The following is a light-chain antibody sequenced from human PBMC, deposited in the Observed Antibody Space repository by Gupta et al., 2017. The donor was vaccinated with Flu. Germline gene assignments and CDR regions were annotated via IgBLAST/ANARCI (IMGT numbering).Light chain of an antibody. CDR2: DAS. CDR3: QQYDNLPLT. Sequence: DIQMTPSPSSLSASVGDRVTITCQASQDISNYLNWYQQKPGKAPKLLIYDASNLETGVPSRFSGRGSGTDFTVTISSLQTEDIATYYCQQYDNLPLTFGGGTKVEIK. CDR1: QDISNY. V-gene: IGKV1-33*01. J-gene: IGKJ4*01.